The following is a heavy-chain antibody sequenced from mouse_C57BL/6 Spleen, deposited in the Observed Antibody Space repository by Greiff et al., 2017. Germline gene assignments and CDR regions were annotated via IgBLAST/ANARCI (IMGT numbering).Heavy chain of an antibody. D-gene: IGHD2-1*01. CDR1: GYTFTSYW. CDR2: IHPNSGST. Sequence: SGAELVKPGASVKLSCKASGYTFTSYWMHWVKQRPGQGLEWIGMIHPNSGSTNYNEKFKSKATLPVDKSSSTAYMQLSSLTSEDSAVYYCARDYGTLFDYWGQGTTLTVSS. J-gene: IGHJ2*01. CDR3: ARDYGTLFDY. V-gene: IGHV1-64*01.